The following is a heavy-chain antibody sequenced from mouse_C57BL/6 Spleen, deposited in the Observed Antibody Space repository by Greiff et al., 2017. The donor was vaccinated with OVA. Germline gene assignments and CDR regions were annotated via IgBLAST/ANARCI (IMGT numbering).Heavy chain of an antibody. CDR3: ARSDWYFDV. J-gene: IGHJ1*03. V-gene: IGHV1-82*01. CDR1: GYAFSSSW. Sequence: LVKPGASVKISCKASGYAFSSSWMNWVKQRPGKGLEWIGRIYPGDGDTNYNGKFKGKATLTADKSSSTAYMQLSSLTSEDSAVYFCARSDWYFDVWGTGTTVTVSS. CDR2: IYPGDGDT.